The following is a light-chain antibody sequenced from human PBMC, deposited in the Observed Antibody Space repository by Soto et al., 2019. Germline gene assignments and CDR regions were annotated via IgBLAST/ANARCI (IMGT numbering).Light chain of an antibody. V-gene: IGKV1-9*01. CDR1: QAITNS. CDR3: QQLNSYPYT. CDR2: AAF. J-gene: IGKJ2*01. Sequence: DIQLTQSPSFLSASVRDRVTITCRASQAITNSLTWYQQKPGKAPKLLIYAAFTLQSGVPSRFSGSGSGTEFTLTISSLQPEDFATYYCQQLNSYPYTFGQGTKLEIK.